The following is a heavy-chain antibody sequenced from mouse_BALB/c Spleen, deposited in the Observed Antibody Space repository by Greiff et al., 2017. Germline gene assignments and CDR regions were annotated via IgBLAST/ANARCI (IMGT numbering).Heavy chain of an antibody. D-gene: IGHD2-1*01. J-gene: IGHJ3*01. Sequence: DVMLVESGGGLVKPGGSLKLSCAASGFTFSSYAMSWVRQTPEKRLEWVATISSGGSYTYYPDSVKGRFTISRDNAKNTLYLQMSSLRSEDTSMYYCERNRASHGNPFAYWGQGTLVTVAA. V-gene: IGHV5-9-1*01. CDR1: GFTFSSYA. CDR2: ISSGGSYT. CDR3: ERNRASHGNPFAY.